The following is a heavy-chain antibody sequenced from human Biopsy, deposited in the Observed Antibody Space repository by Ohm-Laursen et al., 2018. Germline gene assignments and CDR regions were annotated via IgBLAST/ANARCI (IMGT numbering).Heavy chain of an antibody. V-gene: IGHV3-33*01. CDR3: ARDGAAGYGLDV. CDR2: IWYDGSRQ. CDR1: GFTFSSYG. D-gene: IGHD6-25*01. Sequence: SLRLSCAASGFTFSSYGMHWVRQAPGKGLEWVAVIWYDGSRQYYADSVKGRFTISRDNSKNTLYLQMNSLRAEDTAVYYCARDGAAGYGLDVWGQGTTVSASS. J-gene: IGHJ6*02.